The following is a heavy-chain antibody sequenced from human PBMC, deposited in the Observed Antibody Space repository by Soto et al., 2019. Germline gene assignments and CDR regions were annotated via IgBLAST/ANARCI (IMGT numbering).Heavy chain of an antibody. J-gene: IGHJ4*02. V-gene: IGHV1-18*01. CDR1: GYTFISYG. D-gene: IGHD2-2*01. Sequence: QVQLVQSGGEVKKPGASVKVSCKASGYTFISYGISWVRQAPGQGLEWMAWISPYNGNTNYAEKIQGRVTVTTDTFTDTTYMELRSPRSDETAVYYCARPRLACRSGSCYEYWGQGTLVTVSS. CDR2: ISPYNGNT. CDR3: ARPRLACRSGSCYEY.